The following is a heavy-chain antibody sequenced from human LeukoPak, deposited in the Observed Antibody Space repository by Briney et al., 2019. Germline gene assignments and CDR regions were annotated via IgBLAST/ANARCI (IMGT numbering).Heavy chain of an antibody. CDR2: IYYSGST. V-gene: IGHV4-39*01. D-gene: IGHD5-24*01. CDR3: ARHLVEMATTFFDY. Sequence: SETLSLTCTVSGGSISSSSYYWGWLRQPPGKGLEWIGSIYYSGSTYYNPSLKSRVTISVDTSKNQFSLKLSSVTAAGTAVYYCARHLVEMATTFFDYWGQGTLVTVSS. J-gene: IGHJ4*02. CDR1: GGSISSSSYY.